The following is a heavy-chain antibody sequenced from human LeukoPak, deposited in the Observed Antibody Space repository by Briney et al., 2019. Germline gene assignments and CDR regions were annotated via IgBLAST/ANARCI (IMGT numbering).Heavy chain of an antibody. CDR2: IYPGDSDS. D-gene: IGHD3-10*01. Sequence: GESLKISCKGSGYSFTSYCIGWVRQMPGKGVEWMGMIYPGDSDSRYTPSFQGEVTLSADKAISTAYLQWSSLKASDPAMYSCATRGGGTMVRGIPVAFDIWGQGTMVTVSS. J-gene: IGHJ3*02. CDR3: ATRGGGTMVRGIPVAFDI. CDR1: GYSFTSYC. V-gene: IGHV5-51*01.